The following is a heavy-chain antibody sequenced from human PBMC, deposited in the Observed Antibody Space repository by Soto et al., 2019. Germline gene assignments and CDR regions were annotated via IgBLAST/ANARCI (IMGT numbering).Heavy chain of an antibody. V-gene: IGHV1-69*13. J-gene: IGHJ6*02. CDR1: GGTFSSYA. CDR2: IIPIFGTA. Sequence: SVKVSCKASGGTFSSYAISWVRQVPGQGLEWMGGIIPIFGTANYAQKFQGRVTITADESTSTAYMELSSLRSEDTAVYYCARRVVVAALYYYYYGMDVWGQGTTVTVSS. D-gene: IGHD2-15*01. CDR3: ARRVVVAALYYYYYGMDV.